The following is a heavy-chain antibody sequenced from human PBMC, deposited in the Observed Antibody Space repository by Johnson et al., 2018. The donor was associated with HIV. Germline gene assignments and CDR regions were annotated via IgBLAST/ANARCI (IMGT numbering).Heavy chain of an antibody. CDR1: GFTFSIYG. Sequence: QVQLVESGGGVVQPGGSLRLTCSASGFTFSIYGMHWVRQPPGKGLAWLTGFSHDVTSKYYANSVKGRFTISRDNSKNTLYLQMNSLRADDTAVYYCAKAKWGAAFDLWGQGTLVIVSS. V-gene: IGHV3-30*18. CDR2: FSHDVTSK. CDR3: AKAKWGAAFDL. D-gene: IGHD1-26*01. J-gene: IGHJ3*01.